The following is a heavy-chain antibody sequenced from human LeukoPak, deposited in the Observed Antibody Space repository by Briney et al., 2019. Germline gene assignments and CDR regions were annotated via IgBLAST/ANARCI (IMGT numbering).Heavy chain of an antibody. CDR3: ARTNSGSYPYFDY. Sequence: GGSLRLSCAASGFTFSSYSMNWVRQAPGKGLEWVSSISSSSYIYYADSVKGRFTISRDNAKNSLYLQMNSLRAEDTAVYYCARTNSGSYPYFDYWGQGTLVTVSS. CDR1: GFTFSSYS. J-gene: IGHJ4*02. D-gene: IGHD1-26*01. V-gene: IGHV3-21*01. CDR2: ISSSSYI.